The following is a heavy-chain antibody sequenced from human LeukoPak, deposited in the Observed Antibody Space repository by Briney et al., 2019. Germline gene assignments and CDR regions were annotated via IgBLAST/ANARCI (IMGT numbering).Heavy chain of an antibody. CDR3: ARGFSNYDAFDI. Sequence: PSQTLSLTCTVSGGSISSGGYYWSWIRQHPGKGLEWIGYISYSGSTNYNPSLKSRVTISVDTSKNQFSLKLSSVTAADTAVYYCARGFSNYDAFDIWGQGTMVTVSS. D-gene: IGHD4-11*01. CDR2: ISYSGST. V-gene: IGHV4-31*03. CDR1: GGSISSGGYY. J-gene: IGHJ3*02.